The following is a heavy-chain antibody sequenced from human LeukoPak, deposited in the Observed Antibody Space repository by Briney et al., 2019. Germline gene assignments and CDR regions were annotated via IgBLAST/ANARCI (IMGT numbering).Heavy chain of an antibody. J-gene: IGHJ6*03. V-gene: IGHV4-39*01. CDR3: ASEYYYYYMDV. CDR1: GGSISSSSYY. CDR2: IYYSGST. Sequence: SETLSLTCTVSGGSISSSSYYWGWIRQPPGRGPEWIGSIYYSGSTYYNPSLKSRVTISVDTSKNQFSLKLSSVTAADTAVYYCASEYYYYYMDVWGKGTTVTISS.